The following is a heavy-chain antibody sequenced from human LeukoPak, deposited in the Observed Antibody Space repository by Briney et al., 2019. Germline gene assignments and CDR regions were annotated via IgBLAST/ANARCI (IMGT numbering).Heavy chain of an antibody. CDR2: INPSGSST. Sequence: GASVKVSCKASGYAFTRHYMHWVRQAPGQGLEWMGLINPSGSSTIYAQKFQGGVTMTRDMSTSTDYMELSSLRSDDTAVYYCASIGGIVASGPFDIWGQGTMVSVSS. CDR1: GYAFTRHY. D-gene: IGHD6-13*01. J-gene: IGHJ3*02. CDR3: ASIGGIVASGPFDI. V-gene: IGHV1-46*01.